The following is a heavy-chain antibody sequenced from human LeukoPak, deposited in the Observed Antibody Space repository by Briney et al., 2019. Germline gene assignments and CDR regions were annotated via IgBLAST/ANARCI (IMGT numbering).Heavy chain of an antibody. CDR3: AKSCSGPGQNYFDY. CDR1: GFTFRSYA. V-gene: IGHV3-23*01. D-gene: IGHD6-19*01. J-gene: IGHJ4*02. CDR2: ISGSGAKT. Sequence: HPGGSPRLSCEASGFTFRSYAMTWVRQAPGKGLEWVSAISGSGAKTYYADSVKGRFTISRDNSRNTLYLQMNSLRAEDTAVYYCAKSCSGPGQNYFDYWGQGTLVTVSS.